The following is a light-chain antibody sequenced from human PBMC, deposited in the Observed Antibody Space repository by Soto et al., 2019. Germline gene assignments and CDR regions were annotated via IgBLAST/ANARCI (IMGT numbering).Light chain of an antibody. CDR2: RNS. Sequence: QSVLTQPPSASGTPGQRVTISCSGSSSNIGSNTVNWYQQLPGTAPKLLIYRNSERPSGVPDRFSGSKSGTSASLAISGLRSEDEADYYCAAWDDSLSGVVFGGGTKVTVL. V-gene: IGLV1-47*01. J-gene: IGLJ2*01. CDR3: AAWDDSLSGVV. CDR1: SSNIGSNT.